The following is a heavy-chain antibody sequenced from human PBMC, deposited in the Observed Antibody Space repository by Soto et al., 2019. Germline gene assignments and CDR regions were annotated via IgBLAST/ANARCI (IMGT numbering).Heavy chain of an antibody. V-gene: IGHV1-69*13. CDR1: GGTFSSYA. CDR2: IIPIFGTA. J-gene: IGHJ3*02. Sequence: SVKVSCKASGGTFSSYAISWLRQAPGQGLEWMGGIIPIFGTANYAQKFQGRVTITADESTSTAYMELSSLRSEDTAVYYCARGTTVVTHDAFDIWGQGTMVTVSS. CDR3: ARGTTVVTHDAFDI. D-gene: IGHD4-17*01.